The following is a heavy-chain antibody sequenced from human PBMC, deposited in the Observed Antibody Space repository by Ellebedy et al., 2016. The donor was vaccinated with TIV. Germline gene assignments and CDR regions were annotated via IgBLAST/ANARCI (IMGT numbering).Heavy chain of an antibody. CDR3: ARDRFIAAAGHSPFDY. CDR1: GYIFTSYD. Sequence: ASVKVSCXASGYIFTSYDINWVRQATGQGLEWMGWINPNSGGTNYAQKFQGRVTMTRDTSISTAYMELSRLRSDDTAVYYCARDRFIAAAGHSPFDYWGQGTLVTVSS. V-gene: IGHV1-2*02. J-gene: IGHJ4*02. D-gene: IGHD6-13*01. CDR2: INPNSGGT.